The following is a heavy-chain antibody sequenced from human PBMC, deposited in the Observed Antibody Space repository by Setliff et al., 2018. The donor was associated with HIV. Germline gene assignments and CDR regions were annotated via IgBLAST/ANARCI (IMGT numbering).Heavy chain of an antibody. D-gene: IGHD5-12*01. CDR3: ARGYASGYDAYGY. J-gene: IGHJ4*02. CDR2: IIHSGSI. V-gene: IGHV4-34*01. Sequence: PSETLSLTCDVSGVSIRSRDYRSWIRQPPGKGLEWIGEIIHSGSINYNPSLKIRVTISVDTYNNQFSLNMNSVNAADTAVYYCARGYASGYDAYGYWGQGTLVTVSS. CDR1: GVSIRSRDY.